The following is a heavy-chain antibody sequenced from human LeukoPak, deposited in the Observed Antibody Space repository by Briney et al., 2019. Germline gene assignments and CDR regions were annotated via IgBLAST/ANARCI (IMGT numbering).Heavy chain of an antibody. Sequence: GGSLRLSCAASGFTFSSYAMSWVRQAPGKGLEWVSAISGSGGSTYYADSVKGRFTISRDNSKNTLYLQMNSLRAEDTAVYYCARGPRIAAAGTTEEFDYWGQGTLVTVSS. J-gene: IGHJ4*02. CDR1: GFTFSSYA. V-gene: IGHV3-23*01. CDR2: ISGSGGST. D-gene: IGHD6-13*01. CDR3: ARGPRIAAAGTTEEFDY.